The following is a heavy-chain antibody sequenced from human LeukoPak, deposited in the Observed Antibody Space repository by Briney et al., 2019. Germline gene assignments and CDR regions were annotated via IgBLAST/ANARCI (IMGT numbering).Heavy chain of an antibody. J-gene: IGHJ3*02. CDR3: AVGFAGSWYVAFDI. Sequence: ASVKVSCKASGYTFTGYYMHWVRQAPGQGLEWMGWIYPNSGGTNYAQKFQGRVTMTRDTSISTAYMELSRLRSDDTAVYYWAVGFAGSWYVAFDIWGQGTMVTVSS. CDR2: IYPNSGGT. D-gene: IGHD6-13*01. V-gene: IGHV1-2*02. CDR1: GYTFTGYY.